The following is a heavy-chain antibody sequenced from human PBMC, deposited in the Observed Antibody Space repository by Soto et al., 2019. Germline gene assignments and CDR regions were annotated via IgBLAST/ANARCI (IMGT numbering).Heavy chain of an antibody. CDR3: ARGRIVVPAATPYYFDY. CDR2: INHSGST. J-gene: IGHJ4*02. V-gene: IGHV4-34*01. Sequence: SETLSLTCAAYGGSFSGYYWSWIRQPPGKGLEWIGEINHSGSTNYNPSLKSRVTISVDTSKNQFSLKLSSVTAADTAVYYCARGRIVVPAATPYYFDYWGQGTLVTVSS. CDR1: GGSFSGYY. D-gene: IGHD2-2*01.